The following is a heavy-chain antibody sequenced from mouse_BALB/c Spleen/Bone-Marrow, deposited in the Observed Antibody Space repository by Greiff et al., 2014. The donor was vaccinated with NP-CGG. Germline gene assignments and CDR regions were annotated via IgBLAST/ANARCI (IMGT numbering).Heavy chain of an antibody. J-gene: IGHJ4*01. CDR2: IWAGGSS. CDR1: GFSLTSYG. D-gene: IGHD2-5*01. CDR3: DRSATSNGSMDY. V-gene: IGHV2-9*02. Sequence: VQLMESGPGLVAPSQSLSITCTVSGFSLTSYGVHWVRQPPGKGLEWLGVIWAGGSSDDNSYNLSRMSNTKVNSDSQIILKMISLQTDDTAVYYCDRSATSNGSMDYWGQGTSVTVSS.